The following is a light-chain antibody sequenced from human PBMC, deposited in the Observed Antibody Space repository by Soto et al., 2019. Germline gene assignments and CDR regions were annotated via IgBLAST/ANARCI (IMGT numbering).Light chain of an antibody. CDR2: DAS. Sequence: IVLTQSPATLSLSPGERATIYYRASQSVSSYLAWYQQKPGQAPRLLIYDASNRATGIPARFSGSGSGTDFTLTISSLEPEDFAVYYCQQRSNWPPTFGQGTKVDIK. V-gene: IGKV3-11*01. CDR3: QQRSNWPPT. CDR1: QSVSSY. J-gene: IGKJ1*01.